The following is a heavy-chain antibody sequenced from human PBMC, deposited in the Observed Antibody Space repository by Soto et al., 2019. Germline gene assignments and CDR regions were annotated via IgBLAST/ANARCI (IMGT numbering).Heavy chain of an antibody. J-gene: IGHJ4*02. CDR3: AKDPGIAAPSADY. CDR2: IPYDGSNK. Sequence: GGSLRLSCAASGFTFSSYGMHWVRQAPGKGLEWVAVIPYDGSNKYYADSVKGRFTISRDNSKNTLYLQMNSLRAEDTAVYYCAKDPGIAAPSADYWGQGTLVTVSS. CDR1: GFTFSSYG. V-gene: IGHV3-30*18. D-gene: IGHD6-13*01.